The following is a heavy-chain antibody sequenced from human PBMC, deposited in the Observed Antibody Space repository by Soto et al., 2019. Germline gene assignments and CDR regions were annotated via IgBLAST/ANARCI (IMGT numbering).Heavy chain of an antibody. Sequence: SLKVSCEASGGTFSSYAIRWVRQGPGQGLEWMGGIIPIFGTANYAQKFQGRVTITADKSTSTAYMELSSLRSEDTAVYYCARVSGSYFQYYYYGMDVWGQGTTVTVSS. CDR2: IIPIFGTA. J-gene: IGHJ6*02. D-gene: IGHD1-26*01. V-gene: IGHV1-69*06. CDR1: GGTFSSYA. CDR3: ARVSGSYFQYYYYGMDV.